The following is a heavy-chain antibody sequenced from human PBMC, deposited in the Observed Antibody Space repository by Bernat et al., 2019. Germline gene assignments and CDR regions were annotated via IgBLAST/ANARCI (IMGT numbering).Heavy chain of an antibody. V-gene: IGHV3-30*03. J-gene: IGHJ4*02. CDR1: GFTFSSYG. CDR3: AVQRFGGVFDY. D-gene: IGHD3-16*01. CDR2: ISYDGSNK. Sequence: QVQLVESGGGVVQPGRSLRLSCAASGFTFSSYGMHWVRQAPGKGLEWVAVISYDGSNKYYADSVKGRFTISRDNSKNTLYLQMNSLRAEDTAVYYCAVQRFGGVFDYWGQGTLVTVSS.